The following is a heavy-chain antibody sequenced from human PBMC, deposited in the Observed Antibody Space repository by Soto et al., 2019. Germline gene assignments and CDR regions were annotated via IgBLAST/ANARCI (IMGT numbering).Heavy chain of an antibody. V-gene: IGHV2-5*01. CDR2: IYWNDVQ. D-gene: IGHD4-17*01. CDR3: ARRRPFYGDYYYYFDY. CDR1: GFSITTSGVG. Sequence: GSGPTLVNPTQTLTLTCTFSGFSITTSGVGVGWIRQPPGKALEWLALIYWNDVQRFSPSLKNRLTITKDTSKNQVVLTMTNMDFVDTATYYCARRRPFYGDYYYYFDYWGQGTPVTVSS. J-gene: IGHJ4*02.